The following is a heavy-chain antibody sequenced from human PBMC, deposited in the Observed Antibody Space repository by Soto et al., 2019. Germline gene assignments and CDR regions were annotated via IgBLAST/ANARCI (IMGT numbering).Heavy chain of an antibody. J-gene: IGHJ5*02. CDR1: GYTFTAFY. Sequence: QVQLLQSGAEMKQPGASVKVSCRTSGYTFTAFYLHWVRRAPGQGLEWMGWINPKTGVTNYTQNVQGWATMTTDTSISTAYLELRRLRPADPAFYFCARDRDAYGGSPGSGVGWIDPWGQGTLVTVSS. CDR3: ARDRDAYGGSPGSGVGWIDP. D-gene: IGHD4-17*01. CDR2: INPKTGVT. V-gene: IGHV1-2*04.